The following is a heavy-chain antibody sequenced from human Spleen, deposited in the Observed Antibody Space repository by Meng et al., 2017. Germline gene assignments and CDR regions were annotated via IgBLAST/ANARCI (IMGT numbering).Heavy chain of an antibody. CDR3: ARSGSWYGLDY. CDR1: GYSISSGYY. Sequence: SETLSLTCAVSGYSISSGYYWGWVRQSPGKGLEWIGEIDPTGGTHYNPSLKSRVTISLDTSKNHFSLRLSSVTAADTAMYYCARSGSWYGLDYWGQGTLVTVSS. D-gene: IGHD6-13*01. CDR2: IDPTGGT. V-gene: IGHV4-38-2*01. J-gene: IGHJ4*02.